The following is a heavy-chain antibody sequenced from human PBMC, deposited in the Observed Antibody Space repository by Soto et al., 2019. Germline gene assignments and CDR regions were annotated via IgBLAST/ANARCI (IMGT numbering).Heavy chain of an antibody. V-gene: IGHV3-21*01. Sequence: EVQLVESGGGLVKPGGSLRLSCAASGFTFSSYSMNWVRQAPGKGLEWVSSISSSSSYIYYADSVKGRFTISRDNAKNSLYLQMNSLRAEDTAVYYCAREGCSSTSCYAKYYYHYYMDVWGKGTTVTVSS. D-gene: IGHD2-2*01. J-gene: IGHJ6*03. CDR2: ISSSSSYI. CDR1: GFTFSSYS. CDR3: AREGCSSTSCYAKYYYHYYMDV.